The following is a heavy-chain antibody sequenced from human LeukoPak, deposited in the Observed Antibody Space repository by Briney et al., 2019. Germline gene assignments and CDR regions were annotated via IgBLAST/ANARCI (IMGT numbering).Heavy chain of an antibody. CDR1: GLTFSTYG. Sequence: GGSLRLSCAASGLTFSTYGMAWVRRAPGKGLEWVSAISGSGGSTYYADSVKGRFTISRDNSKNTLYLQMNSLRAEGTAVYYCAKEPYSSGWYDQPTYYLDYWGQGTLVTVSS. D-gene: IGHD6-19*01. J-gene: IGHJ4*02. V-gene: IGHV3-23*01. CDR3: AKEPYSSGWYDQPTYYLDY. CDR2: ISGSGGST.